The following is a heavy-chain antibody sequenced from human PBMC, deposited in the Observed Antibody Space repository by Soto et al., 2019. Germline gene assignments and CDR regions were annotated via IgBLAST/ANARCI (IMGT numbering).Heavy chain of an antibody. Sequence: SETLSLTCTVSGGSIISYYWSWIRQPPWKGLEWIGYIYYSGSTNYNPSLKSRVTISVDTSKNQFSLKLSSVTAADTAVYYCARSVGYCSSTSCWGLDYWGQGTLVTVSS. CDR2: IYYSGST. J-gene: IGHJ4*02. CDR1: GGSIISYY. CDR3: ARSVGYCSSTSCWGLDY. V-gene: IGHV4-59*01. D-gene: IGHD2-2*01.